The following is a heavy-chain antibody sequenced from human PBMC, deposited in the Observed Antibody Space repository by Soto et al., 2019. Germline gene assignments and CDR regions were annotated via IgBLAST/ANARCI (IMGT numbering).Heavy chain of an antibody. V-gene: IGHV1-18*01. CDR1: GDSVTSSG. Sequence: IASEASGDSVTSSGVGVVQQNQGQGLEWMGWISAYNGNTNYAQKLQGRVTMTTDTSTSTAYMELRSLRSDDTAVYYCARSRPMGTYSSSWDPGGERYGMAVWGQGTTVTVSS. J-gene: IGHJ6*02. CDR2: ISAYNGNT. CDR3: ARSRPMGTYSSSWDPGGERYGMAV. D-gene: IGHD6-13*01.